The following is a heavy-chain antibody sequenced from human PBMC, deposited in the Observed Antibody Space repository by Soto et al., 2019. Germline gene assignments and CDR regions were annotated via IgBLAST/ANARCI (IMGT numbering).Heavy chain of an antibody. CDR1: GFTFSSYG. Sequence: GGSLRLSCAASGFTFSSYGMHWVRQAPGKGLEWVAVISYDGSNKYYADSVKGRFTISRDNSKNTLYLQMNSLRAEDTAVYYCAKDSGAEFDYDSSGYDAFDIWGQGTMVTVSS. CDR3: AKDSGAEFDYDSSGYDAFDI. CDR2: ISYDGSNK. V-gene: IGHV3-30*18. J-gene: IGHJ3*02. D-gene: IGHD3-22*01.